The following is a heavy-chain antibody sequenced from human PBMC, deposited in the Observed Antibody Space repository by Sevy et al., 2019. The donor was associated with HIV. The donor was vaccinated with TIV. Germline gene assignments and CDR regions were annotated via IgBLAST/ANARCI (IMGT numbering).Heavy chain of an antibody. Sequence: GGSLRLSCAASGFTFSSYSMNWVRQAPGKGLEWVSSISSSSSYIYYANSVKGRFTISRVNAKNSLYLQMNSLRAEDTAVYYCARGVSYVWRSYRLPYYFDYWGQGTLVTVSS. V-gene: IGHV3-21*01. D-gene: IGHD3-16*02. J-gene: IGHJ4*02. CDR2: ISSSSSYI. CDR1: GFTFSSYS. CDR3: ARGVSYVWRSYRLPYYFDY.